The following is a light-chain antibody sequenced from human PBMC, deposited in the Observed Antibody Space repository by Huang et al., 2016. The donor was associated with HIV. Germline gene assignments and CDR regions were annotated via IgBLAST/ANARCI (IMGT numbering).Light chain of an antibody. CDR1: QSINNN. CDR3: QQYDSWPRT. J-gene: IGKJ1*01. CDR2: DTS. Sequence: EIVMTQSPGTLSVSPGERATLSCRASQSINNNLAWYQQKPGQGPSLLLYDTSTRATDIPARVSGSGSATDFTLTISNVQSEDFATYYCQQYDSWPRTFGQGTKVEIK. V-gene: IGKV3-15*01.